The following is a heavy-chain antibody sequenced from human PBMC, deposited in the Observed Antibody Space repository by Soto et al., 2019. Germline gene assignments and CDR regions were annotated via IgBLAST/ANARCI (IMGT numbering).Heavy chain of an antibody. V-gene: IGHV3-33*01. CDR1: GFTFSSYG. J-gene: IGHJ6*02. D-gene: IGHD6-13*01. CDR3: ARDFSNSSSWYVYIDYGMDV. Sequence: GGSLRLSCAASGFTFSSYGMHWVRQAPGKGLEWVAVIWYDGSNKYYADSVKGRFTISRDNSKNTLYLQMNSLRAEDTAVYYCARDFSNSSSWYVYIDYGMDVWGQGTTVTVSS. CDR2: IWYDGSNK.